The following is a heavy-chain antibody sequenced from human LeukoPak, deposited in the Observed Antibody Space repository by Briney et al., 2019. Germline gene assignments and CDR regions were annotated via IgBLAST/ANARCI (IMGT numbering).Heavy chain of an antibody. CDR1: GFTFTFYW. J-gene: IGHJ4*02. CDR3: ARAWYYYDSSGYPIGY. D-gene: IGHD3-22*01. V-gene: IGHV3-7*01. CDR2: IKQDGSDK. Sequence: PGGSVRLSCAASGFTFTFYWMSWVRQAPGKGLEWVANIKQDGSDKYYVDSVKGRFTISRDNAKNSLYLQMNSLRAEDTAVYYCARAWYYYDSSGYPIGYWGQGTLVTVSS.